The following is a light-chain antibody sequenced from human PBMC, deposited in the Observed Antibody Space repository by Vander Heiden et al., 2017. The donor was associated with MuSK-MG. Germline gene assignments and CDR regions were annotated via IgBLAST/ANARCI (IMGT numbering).Light chain of an antibody. J-gene: IGKJ4*01. CDR1: QVISDF. CDR2: ATS. V-gene: IGKV1-9*01. Sequence: QLTQSPSFLSASVGDRVTITCRASQVISDFLAWYQQKPATAPQLLIYATSTLQRGVPSRFSGSGSGTEFTLTISSLKPEDSATYYCQQLNSYPLTFGGGTKVEIK. CDR3: QQLNSYPLT.